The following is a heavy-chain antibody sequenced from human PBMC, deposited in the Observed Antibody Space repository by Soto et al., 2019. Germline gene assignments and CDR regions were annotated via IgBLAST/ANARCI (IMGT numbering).Heavy chain of an antibody. V-gene: IGHV3-30-3*01. CDR1: GFTFSSYA. J-gene: IGHJ4*02. D-gene: IGHD6-13*01. CDR2: ISYDGSNK. Sequence: GGSLRLSCAASGFTFSSYAMHWVRQAPGKGLEWVAVISYDGSNKYYADSVKGRFTISRDNSKNTLYLQMNSLRAEDTAVCYCAREDPSAAGFDYWGQGTLVTVSS. CDR3: AREDPSAAGFDY.